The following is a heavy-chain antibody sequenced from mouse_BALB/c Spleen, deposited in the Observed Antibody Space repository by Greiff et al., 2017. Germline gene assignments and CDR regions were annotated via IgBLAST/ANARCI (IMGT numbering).Heavy chain of an antibody. D-gene: IGHD2-14*01. CDR2: ISSGGSYT. CDR3: ARQEYYRYGGTGAMDY. V-gene: IGHV5-9-3*01. CDR1: GFTFSSYA. Sequence: DVMLVESGGGLVKPGGSLKLSCAASGFTFSSYAMSWVRQTPEKRLEWVATISSGGSYTYYPDSVKGRFTISRDNAKNTLYLQMSSLRSEDTAMYYCARQEYYRYGGTGAMDYWGQGTSVTVSS. J-gene: IGHJ4*01.